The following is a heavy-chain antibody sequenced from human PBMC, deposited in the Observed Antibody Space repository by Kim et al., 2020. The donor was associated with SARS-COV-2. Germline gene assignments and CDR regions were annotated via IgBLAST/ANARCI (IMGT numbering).Heavy chain of an antibody. CDR3: ARGTGGSYYYGMDV. D-gene: IGHD2-8*02. CDR1: GFTFSSYG. Sequence: GGSLRLSCAAYGFTFSSYGMHWVRQAPGKGLEWVAVISYDGSNKYYADSVKGRFTISRDNSKNTLYLQMNSLRAEDTAVYYCARGTGGSYYYGMDVWGQGTTVTVSS. CDR2: ISYDGSNK. V-gene: IGHV3-30*04. J-gene: IGHJ6*02.